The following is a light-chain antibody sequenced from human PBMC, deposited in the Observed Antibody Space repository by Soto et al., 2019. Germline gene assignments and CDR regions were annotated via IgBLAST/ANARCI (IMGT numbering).Light chain of an antibody. CDR3: QQYFEWPPMT. Sequence: VMTQSPATLSVSPGERATLSCWASETVATNLAWYQQKPGQAPRLLISGASTRAAGISDRFRGSGSGTEFTLTISRLRSEDSAIYYCQQYFEWPPMTFGQGTKVDIK. CDR1: ETVATN. CDR2: GAS. J-gene: IGKJ1*01. V-gene: IGKV3-15*01.